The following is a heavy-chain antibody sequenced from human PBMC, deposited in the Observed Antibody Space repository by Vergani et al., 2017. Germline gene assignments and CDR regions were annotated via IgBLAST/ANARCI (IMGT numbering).Heavy chain of an antibody. CDR3: ARSGLEDSYEQIRPFDY. J-gene: IGHJ4*02. CDR1: GYTFTSYG. Sequence: QVQLVQSGAEVKKPGASVKVSCKASGYTFTSYGISWVRQAPGQGLEWMGWISAYNGNTNYAQKLQGRVTMTTDTSTSTAYMELRSLRSDDTALYYCARSGLEDSYEQIRPFDYWGQGTLVTVSS. CDR2: ISAYNGNT. V-gene: IGHV1-18*01. D-gene: IGHD5-18*01.